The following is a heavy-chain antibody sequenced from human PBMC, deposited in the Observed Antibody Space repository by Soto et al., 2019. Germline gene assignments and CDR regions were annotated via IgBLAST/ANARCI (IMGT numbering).Heavy chain of an antibody. CDR1: GFTFSNYA. CDR2: ISGSNNRT. V-gene: IGHV3-23*01. Sequence: PGGSLRLSCAASGFTFSNYAMNWVRQAPGKGLEWVSIISGSNNRTYYADSVKGRFTISRDNSKNTLYLQMNSLRAEDTAVYYCAKEWSDARTREKCGLVDYWGQGALVTVSS. CDR3: AKEWSDARTREKCGLVDY. D-gene: IGHD2-8*01. J-gene: IGHJ4*02.